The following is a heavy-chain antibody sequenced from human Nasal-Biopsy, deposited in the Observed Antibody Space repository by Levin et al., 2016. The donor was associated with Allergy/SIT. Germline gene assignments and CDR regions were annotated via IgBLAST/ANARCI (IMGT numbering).Heavy chain of an antibody. V-gene: IGHV4-34*01. J-gene: IGHJ4*02. D-gene: IGHD1-26*01. CDR1: GGSFSNYY. CDR2: VNYSGST. CDR3: TREVGGSSMRDY. Sequence: SETLSLTCAVYGGSFSNYYWSWIRQPPGKGLEWIGEVNYSGSTNYNPSLKSRVTISVDTSKNQFSLNLSSVTAADTAVYYCTREVGGSSMRDYWGQGSLVTVSS.